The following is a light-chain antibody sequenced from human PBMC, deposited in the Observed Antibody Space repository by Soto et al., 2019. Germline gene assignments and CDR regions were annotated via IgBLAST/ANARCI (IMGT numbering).Light chain of an antibody. V-gene: IGLV2-14*01. Sequence: ALTQPASVSGSPGQSITLSCTGTSSDVGGYNYVSWYQQHPGKAPKLMIYEVSNRPSGVSNRFSGSKSGNTASLTISGLQAEDEADYYCSSYTSSSTVVFGGGTKLTVL. CDR1: SSDVGGYNY. CDR3: SSYTSSSTVV. CDR2: EVS. J-gene: IGLJ2*01.